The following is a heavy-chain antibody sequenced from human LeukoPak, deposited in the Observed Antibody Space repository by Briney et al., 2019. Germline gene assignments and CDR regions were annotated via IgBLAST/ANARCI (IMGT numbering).Heavy chain of an antibody. D-gene: IGHD3-10*01. CDR1: GGTFSSYA. V-gene: IGHV1-69*13. Sequence: SVKVSCKASGGTFSSYAISWVRQAPGQGLERMGGIIPIFGTANYAQKFQGRVTITADESTSTAYMELSSLRSEDTAVYYCARGGARLLWFGESPSYGMDVWGKGTTVTVSS. CDR3: ARGGARLLWFGESPSYGMDV. J-gene: IGHJ6*04. CDR2: IIPIFGTA.